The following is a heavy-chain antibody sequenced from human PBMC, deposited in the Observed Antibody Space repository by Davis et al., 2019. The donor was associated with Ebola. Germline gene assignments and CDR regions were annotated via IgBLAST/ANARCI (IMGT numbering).Heavy chain of an antibody. CDR3: ARGNGITGTIDY. V-gene: IGHV1-2*05. D-gene: IGHD1-20*01. Sequence: AASVKVSCKASGGTFSSYAISWVRQAPGQGLEWIGRINPNSGDTKYAQKFQGRVTMTRDTSISTAYMELSRLRSDDTVVYYCARGNGITGTIDYWGQGTLISVSS. CDR2: INPNSGDT. J-gene: IGHJ4*02. CDR1: GGTFSSYA.